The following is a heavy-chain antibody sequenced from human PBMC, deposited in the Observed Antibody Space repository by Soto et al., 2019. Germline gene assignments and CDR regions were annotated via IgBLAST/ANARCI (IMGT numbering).Heavy chain of an antibody. Sequence: SETLSLTCTVSGGSISSGGYYWSWIRQHPGKGLEWIGYIYYSGSTYYNPSLKSQVTISVDTSKNQFSLKLSSVTAADTAVYYCARALRAAYLNWFDPWGQGTLVTVSS. D-gene: IGHD3-16*01. J-gene: IGHJ5*02. CDR2: IYYSGST. CDR3: ARALRAAYLNWFDP. V-gene: IGHV4-31*01. CDR1: GGSISSGGYY.